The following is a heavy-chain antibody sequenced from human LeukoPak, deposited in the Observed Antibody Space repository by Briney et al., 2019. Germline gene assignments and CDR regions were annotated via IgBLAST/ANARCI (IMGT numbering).Heavy chain of an antibody. J-gene: IGHJ5*02. Sequence: ASVKVSCKASGYTFTGYYMHWVRQAPGQGLEWMGWINPNSGGTNYAQKFQGRVTMTRDTSISTAYMELSRLRSDDTAVYYCARDQQQLSPNWFDPWGQGTLVTVSS. CDR3: ARDQQQLSPNWFDP. CDR1: GYTFTGYY. V-gene: IGHV1-2*02. CDR2: INPNSGGT. D-gene: IGHD6-13*01.